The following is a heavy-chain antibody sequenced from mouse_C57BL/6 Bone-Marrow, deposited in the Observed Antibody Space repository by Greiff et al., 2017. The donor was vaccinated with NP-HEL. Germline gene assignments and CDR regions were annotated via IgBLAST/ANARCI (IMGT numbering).Heavy chain of an antibody. J-gene: IGHJ3*01. CDR3: ARASSGRSWFAY. D-gene: IGHD3-2*02. CDR1: GYTFTSYW. V-gene: IGHV1-64*01. Sequence: QVQLQQPGAELVKPGASVKLSCKASGYTFTSYWMHWVKQRPGQGLEWIGMIHPNSGSTNYNAKFKSKATLTVDKSSSTAYMQLSSLTSEDSAVYYCARASSGRSWFAYWGQGTLVTVSA. CDR2: IHPNSGST.